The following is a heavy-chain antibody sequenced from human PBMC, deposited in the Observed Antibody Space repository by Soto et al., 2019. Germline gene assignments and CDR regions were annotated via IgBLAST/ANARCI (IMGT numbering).Heavy chain of an antibody. CDR3: VRVVAIPGYPDN. CDR2: IVPIVDTS. D-gene: IGHD5-12*01. V-gene: IGHV1-69*12. Sequence: QVQLVQSGAEVRQPASSVKVSCKTSGGTFSSYAISWVRQAPGQGLEWMGGIVPIVDTSTYAQKFQGRVTITADESTSTVDIELSSLRSDDTAVYYCVRVVAIPGYPDNWGQGTLVTVSS. CDR1: GGTFSSYA. J-gene: IGHJ4*02.